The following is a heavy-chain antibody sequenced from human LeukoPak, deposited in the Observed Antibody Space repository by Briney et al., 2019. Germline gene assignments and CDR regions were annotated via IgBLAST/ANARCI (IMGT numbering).Heavy chain of an antibody. CDR3: ARDRPNYYDSSGHYYRRDGDY. J-gene: IGHJ4*02. V-gene: IGHV3-23*01. Sequence: GGSLRLSCAASGFTFSSYAMSWVRQTPGKGLEWVSSITSRDGTTYYADSVKGRFTISRDNSENTLFLQMNSLRAEDTAVYYCARDRPNYYDSSGHYYRRDGDYWGQGTLVTVSS. CDR1: GFTFSSYA. D-gene: IGHD3-22*01. CDR2: ITSRDGTT.